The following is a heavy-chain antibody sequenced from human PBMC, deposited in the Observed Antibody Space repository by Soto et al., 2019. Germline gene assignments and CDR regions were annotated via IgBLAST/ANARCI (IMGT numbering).Heavy chain of an antibody. D-gene: IGHD2-21*01. CDR1: GFTFNDFY. J-gene: IGHJ4*02. V-gene: IGHV3-11*04. CDR3: ATWAIAVGGEGY. CDR2: ISTSGSTI. Sequence: PGGSLRLSCAASGFTFNDFYMTWIRQAPGKGLEWLSYISTSGSTIFYTDSVKGRFTISRDNAKNTLYLQMNSLRPEDTAVYYCATWAIAVGGEGYWGQGTLVTAPQ.